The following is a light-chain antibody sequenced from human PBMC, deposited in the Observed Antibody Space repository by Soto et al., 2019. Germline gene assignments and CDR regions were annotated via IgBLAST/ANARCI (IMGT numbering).Light chain of an antibody. Sequence: QSVLTQPPSASGTPGQRVSISCYGSSSNIGSNTVNWYQQLPGTAPKLLIHTNNQRPSGVPDRFSGSKSGTSASLAIGGLQSEDEADYYCAAWDDSVNGPVFGGGTKLTVL. CDR1: SSNIGSNT. V-gene: IGLV1-44*01. CDR3: AAWDDSVNGPV. CDR2: TNN. J-gene: IGLJ3*02.